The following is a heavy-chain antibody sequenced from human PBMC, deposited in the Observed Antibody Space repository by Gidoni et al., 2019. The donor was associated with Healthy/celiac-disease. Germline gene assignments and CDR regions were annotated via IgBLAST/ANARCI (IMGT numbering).Heavy chain of an antibody. CDR2: ISSSSSTI. D-gene: IGHD6-13*01. CDR1: GFTFRSYS. J-gene: IGHJ4*02. V-gene: IGHV3-48*02. CDR3: AREYSPFDY. Sequence: EVQLVESGGGLVQPGGSRGLSCAASGFTFRSYSMNWVRKAPGKGLEWVSYISSSSSTIYYADSVKGRFTISRDNAKNSLYLQMNSLRDEDTAVYYCAREYSPFDYWGQGTLVTVSS.